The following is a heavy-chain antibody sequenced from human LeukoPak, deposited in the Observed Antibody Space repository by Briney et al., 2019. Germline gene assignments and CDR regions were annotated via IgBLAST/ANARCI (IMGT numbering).Heavy chain of an antibody. CDR1: GYTFTSYA. V-gene: IGHV7-4-1*02. D-gene: IGHD6-19*01. J-gene: IGHJ6*03. CDR3: ARDTPGYSSGWYSFYYYYYMDV. Sequence: ASVKVSCKASGYTFTSYAMNWVRQAPGQGLEWMGWINTNTGNPTYAQGFTGRFVFSLDTSVSTAYLQISSLKAEDTAVYYCARDTPGYSSGWYSFYYYYYMDVWGKGTTVTVSS. CDR2: INTNTGNP.